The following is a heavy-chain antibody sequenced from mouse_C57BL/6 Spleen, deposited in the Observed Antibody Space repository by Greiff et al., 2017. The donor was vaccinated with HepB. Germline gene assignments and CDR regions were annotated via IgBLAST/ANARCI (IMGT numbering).Heavy chain of an antibody. V-gene: IGHV1-55*01. CDR3: ARRYDYDVEFAY. Sequence: QVQLQQPGAELVKPGASVKMSCKASGYTFTSYWITWVKQRPGQGLEWIGDIYPGSGSTNYNEKFKSKATLTVDTSSSTAYMQLSSLTSEDSAVYYCARRYDYDVEFAYWGQGTLVTVSA. CDR2: IYPGSGST. CDR1: GYTFTSYW. D-gene: IGHD2-4*01. J-gene: IGHJ3*01.